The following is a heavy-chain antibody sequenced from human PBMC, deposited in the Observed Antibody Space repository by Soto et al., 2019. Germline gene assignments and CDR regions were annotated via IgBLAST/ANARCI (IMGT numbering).Heavy chain of an antibody. Sequence: QLQLQESGPGLVKPSETLSLTCTVSGGSISSSSYYWGWIRQPPGKGLEWIGSIYYSGSTYYNPSLKSRVTTSVDTSQNQFSLKLSSVTAADTAVYYCARHPYGYRSGWLDYWGQGTLVTVSS. CDR3: ARHPYGYRSGWLDY. J-gene: IGHJ4*02. CDR1: GGSISSSSYY. CDR2: IYYSGST. D-gene: IGHD6-19*01. V-gene: IGHV4-39*01.